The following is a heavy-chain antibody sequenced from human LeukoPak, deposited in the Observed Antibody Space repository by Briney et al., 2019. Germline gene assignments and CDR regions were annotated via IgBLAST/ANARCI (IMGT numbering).Heavy chain of an antibody. CDR1: GGSISSYY. J-gene: IGHJ2*01. CDR3: ARGQYHLLYWYFDL. V-gene: IGHV4-4*07. CDR2: IYSSGST. D-gene: IGHD2-2*01. Sequence: SETLSLTCTVSGGSISSYYWSWIRQPAGKGLEWIGRIYSSGSTTYNPSLKSRVTMSVDTSKNQFSLKLSSVTAADTAVYYCARGQYHLLYWYFDLWGRGTLVTVSS.